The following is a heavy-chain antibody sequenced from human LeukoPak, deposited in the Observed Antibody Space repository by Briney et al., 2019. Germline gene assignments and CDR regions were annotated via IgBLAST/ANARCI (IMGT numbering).Heavy chain of an antibody. V-gene: IGHV3-23*01. CDR1: GFSLSSYA. CDR2: ISGRDSTT. J-gene: IGHJ5*02. D-gene: IGHD1-26*01. Sequence: GGSLRLSCTVSGFSLSSYALSWVRRAPGKGLEWVSGISGRDSTTYYADSVKGRFTISRENSKNTLYLQMNSLRAEDTAVYYCATSGGSYWSWGQGTLVTVSS. CDR3: ATSGGSYWS.